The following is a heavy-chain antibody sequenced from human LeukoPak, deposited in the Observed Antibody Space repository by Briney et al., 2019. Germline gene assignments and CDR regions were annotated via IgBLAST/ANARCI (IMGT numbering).Heavy chain of an antibody. CDR3: ARDPYSGNYGNYYYYYMDV. CDR2: IKQDGGEI. D-gene: IGHD1-26*01. V-gene: IGHV3-7*01. CDR1: GFSLSNYW. J-gene: IGHJ6*03. Sequence: GGSLRLSCVASGFSLSNYWMSWVRQAPGKGLEWVANIKQDGGEIYYVDSVKGRFTISRDNAKNSLYLQMNSLGPEDTAVYYCARDPYSGNYGNYYYYYMDVWGKGTTVTISS.